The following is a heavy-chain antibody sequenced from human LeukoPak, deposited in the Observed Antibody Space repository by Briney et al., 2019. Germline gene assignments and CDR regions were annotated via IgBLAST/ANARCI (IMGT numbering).Heavy chain of an antibody. D-gene: IGHD1-26*01. CDR3: ARATDSGSYYVFDY. V-gene: IGHV1-18*01. CDR1: GYTFTSYG. CDR2: ISAYNGNT. Sequence: GSVKVSCKASGYTFTSYGISWVRQAPGQGLEWMGWISAYNGNTNYAQKLQGRVTMTTGTSTSTAYMELRSLRSDDTAVYYCARATDSGSYYVFDYWGQGTLVTVSS. J-gene: IGHJ4*02.